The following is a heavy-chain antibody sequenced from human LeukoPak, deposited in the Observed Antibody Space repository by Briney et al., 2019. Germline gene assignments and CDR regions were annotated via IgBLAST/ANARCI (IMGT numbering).Heavy chain of an antibody. CDR2: IAGSDGFT. D-gene: IGHD3-22*01. Sequence: AGGSLRLSCAASGFPFSSYAMNWVRQAPGKGLEWVSVIAGSDGFTQYADSVKGRFTISRDNSKNTVYLQMNSLRAEDTAAYYCARERRVDYCDDSGETPDASDMWGQGTMVTVSS. CDR1: GFPFSSYA. CDR3: ARERRVDYCDDSGETPDASDM. J-gene: IGHJ3*02. V-gene: IGHV3-23*01.